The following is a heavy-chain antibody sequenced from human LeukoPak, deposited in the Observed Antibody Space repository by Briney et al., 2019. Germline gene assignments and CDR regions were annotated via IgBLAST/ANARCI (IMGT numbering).Heavy chain of an antibody. J-gene: IGHJ1*01. V-gene: IGHV3-43*01. Sequence: PGGSLRLSCAASGFTFDDYTLHWVRQAPGKGLEWVSLITWDGGGAYYADSVRGRFTISRDNSNNSLYLQMNSLRTEDTALYYCAKGRYYDILTGYLHEYFQPWGQGTLVTVSS. CDR2: ITWDGGGA. CDR3: AKGRYYDILTGYLHEYFQP. D-gene: IGHD3-9*01. CDR1: GFTFDDYT.